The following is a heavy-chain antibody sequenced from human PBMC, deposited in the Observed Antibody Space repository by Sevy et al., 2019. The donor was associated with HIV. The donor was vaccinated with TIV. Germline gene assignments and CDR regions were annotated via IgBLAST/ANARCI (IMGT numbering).Heavy chain of an antibody. Sequence: GGSLRLSCTASGFTFSSFSMSWVRQAPGKGLEWVASINSRSTYIYHADPVKGRFTISRDNAKNSLYLQMNSLRAEDTAVSYCARDPSPGITAIQDYWGPGTLVTVSS. D-gene: IGHD2-21*02. V-gene: IGHV3-21*01. CDR3: ARDPSPGITAIQDY. CDR1: GFTFSSFS. J-gene: IGHJ4*02. CDR2: INSRSTYI.